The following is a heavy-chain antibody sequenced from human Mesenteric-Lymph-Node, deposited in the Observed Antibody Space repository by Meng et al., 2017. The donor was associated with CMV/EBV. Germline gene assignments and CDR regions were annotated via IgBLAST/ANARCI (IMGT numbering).Heavy chain of an antibody. D-gene: IGHD6-6*01. CDR1: GFTFSSYS. CDR3: ARGGDSSSFGY. Sequence: GGPLRLSCAASGFTFSSYSMNWVRQAPGKGLEWVSYISSSGSTIYYADSVKGRFTISRDNAKNSLYLQMNSLRAEDTAVYYCARGGDSSSFGYWGQGTLVTVSS. CDR2: ISSSGSTI. V-gene: IGHV3-48*04. J-gene: IGHJ4*02.